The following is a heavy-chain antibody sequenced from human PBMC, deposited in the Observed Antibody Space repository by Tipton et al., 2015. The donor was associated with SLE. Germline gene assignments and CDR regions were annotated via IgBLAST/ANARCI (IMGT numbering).Heavy chain of an antibody. D-gene: IGHD6-19*01. Sequence: TLSLTCAVYGGSFGGYYWSWIRQPPGKGLEWIGEINHSGSTNYNPSLKSRVTISVDTSKNQFSLKLSSVTAADTAVYYCARGEQWLVFAFVIWGQGTMVTVSS. V-gene: IGHV4-34*01. CDR2: INHSGST. CDR1: GGSFGGYY. CDR3: ARGEQWLVFAFVI. J-gene: IGHJ3*02.